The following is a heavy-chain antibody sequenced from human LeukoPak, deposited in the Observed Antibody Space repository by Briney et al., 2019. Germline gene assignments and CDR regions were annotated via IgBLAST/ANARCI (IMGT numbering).Heavy chain of an antibody. CDR3: AREYCGGDCYPFDY. J-gene: IGHJ4*02. Sequence: SETLPLTCTVSGGSISSGSYYWSWIRQPAGKGLEWIGRIYTSGSTNYNPSLKSRVTISVDMSKNQVSLKLSSVTAADTAVYFCAREYCGGDCYPFDYWGQGTLVTVSS. CDR2: IYTSGST. CDR1: GGSISSGSYY. D-gene: IGHD2-21*02. V-gene: IGHV4-61*02.